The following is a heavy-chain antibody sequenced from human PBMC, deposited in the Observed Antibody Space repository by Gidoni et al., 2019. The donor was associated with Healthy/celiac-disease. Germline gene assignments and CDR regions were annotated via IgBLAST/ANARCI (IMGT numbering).Heavy chain of an antibody. D-gene: IGHD2-2*01. Sequence: QVQLQQWGAGLLKPSETLSLTCAVYGGSFSGYYWSWIRQPPGKGLEWIGEINHSGSTNYNPSLKSRVTISVDTSKNQFSLKLSSVTAADTAVYYCARAPGRRGYCSSTSCRVPYYFDYWGQGTLVTVSS. V-gene: IGHV4-34*01. CDR2: INHSGST. CDR3: ARAPGRRGYCSSTSCRVPYYFDY. CDR1: GGSFSGYY. J-gene: IGHJ4*02.